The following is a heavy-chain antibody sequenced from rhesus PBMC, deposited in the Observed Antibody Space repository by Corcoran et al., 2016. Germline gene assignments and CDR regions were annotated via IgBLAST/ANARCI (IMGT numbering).Heavy chain of an antibody. J-gene: IGHJ4*01. CDR1: GGSISSSY. CDR3: ASAQDIAGSRYFDY. D-gene: IGHD5-36*01. V-gene: IGHV4-169*02. CDR2: IYGSGSRT. Sequence: QLLLQESGPGLVKPSETLSVTCAVSGGSISSSYWSWIRQAPGKGLDCIGYIYGSGSRTNYNPATTIRVTLSVDTSKNQLSLKLSSVTAADTAVYYCASAQDIAGSRYFDYWGQGVLVTVSS.